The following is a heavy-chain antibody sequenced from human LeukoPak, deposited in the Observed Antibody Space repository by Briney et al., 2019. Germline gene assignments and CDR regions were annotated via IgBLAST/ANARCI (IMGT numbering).Heavy chain of an antibody. D-gene: IGHD4-23*01. Sequence: HPGGSLRLSCAASGFTFSSYAMYWVRQAPGKGLEWVAVISYDGSNKYYADSVKGRFTISRDNSKNTLYLQMNSLRAEDTAVYYCARDAVVTPRAFDIWGQGTMVTVSS. CDR3: ARDAVVTPRAFDI. CDR2: ISYDGSNK. V-gene: IGHV3-30-3*01. J-gene: IGHJ3*02. CDR1: GFTFSSYA.